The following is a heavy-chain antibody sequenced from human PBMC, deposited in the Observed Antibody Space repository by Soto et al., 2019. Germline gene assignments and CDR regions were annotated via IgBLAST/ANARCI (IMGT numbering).Heavy chain of an antibody. J-gene: IGHJ4*02. CDR2: IWYDGSKQ. CDR3: ARSKGPTRKYYFDY. V-gene: IGHV3-33*01. Sequence: GSLRLSCVATGFTFSSYGMNWVRQAPGKGLEWVAVIWYDGSKQYYADSVKGRFSISRDNSKDTLYLQMNSLRAEDTAVYYCARSKGPTRKYYFDYWGQGTLVTVSS. CDR1: GFTFSSYG.